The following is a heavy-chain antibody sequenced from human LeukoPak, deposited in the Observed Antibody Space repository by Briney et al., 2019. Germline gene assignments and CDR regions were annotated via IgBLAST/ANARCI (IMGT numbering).Heavy chain of an antibody. Sequence: SETLSLTCTVSGGSISSYYWSWIRQPPGKGLEWIGYIYYSGSTNYNPSLKSRVTISVDTSKNQFSLKLSSVTAADTAVYYCARDVEGRWLVGEYGYFDYWGQGTLVTVSS. CDR1: GGSISSYY. CDR3: ARDVEGRWLVGEYGYFDY. D-gene: IGHD6-19*01. V-gene: IGHV4-59*01. J-gene: IGHJ4*02. CDR2: IYYSGST.